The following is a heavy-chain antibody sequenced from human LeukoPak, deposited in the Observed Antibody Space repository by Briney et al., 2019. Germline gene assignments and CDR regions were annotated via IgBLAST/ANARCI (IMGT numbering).Heavy chain of an antibody. V-gene: IGHV2-5*01. CDR3: AHYGDYRFLYYFDY. Sequence: SGPTLVKPTQTLTLTCTFSGFSLSTSGGGVGWIRQPPGKALEWLALIYWNDNKLYSPSLKSRLTITKDTSNNQVVLTMTNMDPVDTATYYCAHYGDYRFLYYFDYWGQGTLVTVSP. CDR1: GFSLSTSGGG. J-gene: IGHJ4*02. D-gene: IGHD4-17*01. CDR2: IYWNDNK.